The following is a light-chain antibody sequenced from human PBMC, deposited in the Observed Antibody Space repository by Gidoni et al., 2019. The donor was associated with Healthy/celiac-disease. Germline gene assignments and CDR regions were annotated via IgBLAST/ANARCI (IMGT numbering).Light chain of an antibody. CDR2: KAS. CDR3: QQPWT. J-gene: IGKJ1*01. CDR1: QSNSSW. V-gene: IGKV1-5*03. Sequence: DIQMTQSPSTLSASVGDRVTITCRASQSNSSWLAWYQQKPGKAPKLLIYKASSLESGVPSRFSGSGSGTEFTLTISSLQPDDFATYYCQQPWTFGQGTKVEIK.